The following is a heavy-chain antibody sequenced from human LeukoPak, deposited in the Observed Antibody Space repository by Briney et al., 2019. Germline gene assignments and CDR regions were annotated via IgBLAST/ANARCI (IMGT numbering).Heavy chain of an antibody. J-gene: IGHJ4*02. Sequence: SETLSLTCAVYGGSFSGYYWSWIRQPPGKGLEWIGEINHSGSTNYNPSLKSRVTISVDTSKNQFSLKLSSVTAADTGVYYCARGLDFWSGYHFDYWGQGTLVTVSS. V-gene: IGHV4-34*01. CDR3: ARGLDFWSGYHFDY. D-gene: IGHD3-3*01. CDR1: GGSFSGYY. CDR2: INHSGST.